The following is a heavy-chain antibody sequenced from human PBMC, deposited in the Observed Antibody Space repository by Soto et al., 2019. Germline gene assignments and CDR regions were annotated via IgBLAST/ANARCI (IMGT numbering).Heavy chain of an antibody. Sequence: SETLSLTCTVSGGSISSYYWSWIRQPPGKGLEWIGYIYYSGSTNYNPSLKSRVTISVDTSKHQFSLKLSSVTAADTAVYYCARSVYERDYYYYYMDVWGKGTTVTVSS. CDR1: GGSISSYY. D-gene: IGHD5-12*01. CDR3: ARSVYERDYYYYYMDV. J-gene: IGHJ6*03. CDR2: IYYSGST. V-gene: IGHV4-59*01.